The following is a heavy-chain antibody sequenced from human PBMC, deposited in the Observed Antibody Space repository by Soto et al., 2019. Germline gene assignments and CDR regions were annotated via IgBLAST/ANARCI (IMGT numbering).Heavy chain of an antibody. CDR3: AQIGHSNYRNWFDP. D-gene: IGHD4-4*01. J-gene: IGHJ5*02. CDR1: GFSLSTSGVG. V-gene: IGHV2-5*02. Sequence: QITLKASGPSLVKPTQPLTLTCTFSGFSLSTSGVGVGWIRHPPGKALEWLALIYWDDDNLYTPSLKSRLTITKDTSKAQVVLTMTNMDPVDTAAYYCAQIGHSNYRNWFDPWGQGTLVTVSS. CDR2: IYWDDDN.